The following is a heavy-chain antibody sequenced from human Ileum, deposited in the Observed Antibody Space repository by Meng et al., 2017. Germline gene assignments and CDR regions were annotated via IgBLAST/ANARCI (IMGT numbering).Heavy chain of an antibody. Sequence: VRLVQLGVVVKKPGASGKVSCKASGYSFTSHDINWVRQAPGQGLEWMGWMNPDADSGDTGYAQKFRGRVSFSKNVSINTAYMELSSLTSDDTAVYYCARGRSVWGGYAWFDPWGRGTLVTVSS. D-gene: IGHD5-12*01. V-gene: IGHV1-8*02. CDR3: ARGRSVWGGYAWFDP. CDR1: GYSFTSHD. CDR2: MNPDADSGDT. J-gene: IGHJ5*02.